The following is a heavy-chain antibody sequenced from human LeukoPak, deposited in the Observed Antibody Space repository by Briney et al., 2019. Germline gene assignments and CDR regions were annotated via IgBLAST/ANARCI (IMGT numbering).Heavy chain of an antibody. D-gene: IGHD2-2*01. V-gene: IGHV4-59*01. CDR2: MDYSGST. J-gene: IGHJ4*02. Sequence: SETLSLTCTVSGGSISDYYWTWIRQSPGTGLEWIGYMDYSGSTNYNPSLKSRVTISVDTSKNQFSLKLSSVTAADTAVYYCARGFGYQLLVPFDYWGQGTLVTVSS. CDR1: GGSISDYY. CDR3: ARGFGYQLLVPFDY.